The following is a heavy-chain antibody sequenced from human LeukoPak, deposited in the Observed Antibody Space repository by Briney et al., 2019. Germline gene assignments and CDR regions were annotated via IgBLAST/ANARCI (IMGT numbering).Heavy chain of an antibody. D-gene: IGHD2-2*01. CDR2: ISGSGGST. V-gene: IGHV3-23*01. CDR1: GFTFSSYA. J-gene: IGHJ4*02. Sequence: PGGSLRLSCAASGFTFSSYAMSWVRQAPGKGLEWVSAISGSGGSTYYADSVKGRFTISRDNSKNTLYLQMNSLRAEDTAVYYCAKGFHCSSTSCPSGSWGQGTLVTVSS. CDR3: AKGFHCSSTSCPSGS.